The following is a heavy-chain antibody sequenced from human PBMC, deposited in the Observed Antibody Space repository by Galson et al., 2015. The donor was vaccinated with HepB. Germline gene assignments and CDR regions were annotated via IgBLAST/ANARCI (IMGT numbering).Heavy chain of an antibody. J-gene: IGHJ4*02. CDR3: AFTMVRGVLPWLDY. Sequence: SLRLSCAASGFTFSSYAMSWVRQAPGKGLEWVSAISGSGGSTYYADSVKGRFTISRDNSKNTLYLQMNSLRAEDTAVYYCAFTMVRGVLPWLDYWGQGTLVTVSS. D-gene: IGHD3-10*01. CDR1: GFTFSSYA. V-gene: IGHV3-23*01. CDR2: ISGSGGST.